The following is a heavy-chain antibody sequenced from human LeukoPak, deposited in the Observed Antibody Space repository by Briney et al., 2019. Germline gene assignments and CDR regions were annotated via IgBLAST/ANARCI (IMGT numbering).Heavy chain of an antibody. CDR1: GGSISSSSYY. V-gene: IGHV4-61*01. CDR3: ARDHSLAAAGPRDLYYYYMDV. J-gene: IGHJ6*03. D-gene: IGHD6-13*01. Sequence: SETLSLTCTVSGGSISSSSYYWSWIRQPPGKGLEWIGYIYYSGSTNYNPSLKSRVTISVDTSKNQFSLKLSSVTAADTAVYYCARDHSLAAAGPRDLYYYYMDVWGKGTTVTVSS. CDR2: IYYSGST.